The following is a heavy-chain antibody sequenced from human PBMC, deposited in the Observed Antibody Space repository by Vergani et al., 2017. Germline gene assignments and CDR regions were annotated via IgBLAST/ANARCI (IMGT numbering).Heavy chain of an antibody. CDR1: GSTFTGYY. D-gene: IGHD3-10*01. V-gene: IGHV1-2*02. J-gene: IGHJ4*02. CDR2: INPNSGGT. Sequence: QVQLVQSGAEVKKPGASVKVSCQASGSTFTGYYMHWVRQAPGQGLEWMGWINPNSGGTNYAQKFQGRVTMTRDTSISTAYMELSRLRSDDTAVYYCAREGALVRGVIPFYYWGQGTLVTVAS. CDR3: AREGALVRGVIPFYY.